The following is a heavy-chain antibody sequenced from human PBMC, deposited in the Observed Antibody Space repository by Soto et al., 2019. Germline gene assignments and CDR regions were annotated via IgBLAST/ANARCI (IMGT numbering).Heavy chain of an antibody. D-gene: IGHD1-26*01. J-gene: IGHJ6*02. CDR1: DGTSVGYG. CDR2: INHSGST. V-gene: IGHV4-34*01. CDR3: ARGQLLRYWYAGMAV. Sequence: CGVEDGTSVGYGWRRIRQKKGKGLERIGEINHSGSTNYHPSLKSRVTISVDTSKNQFSLKLSSVTAADTAGYYCARGQLLRYWYAGMAVRGQRTTVTVSS.